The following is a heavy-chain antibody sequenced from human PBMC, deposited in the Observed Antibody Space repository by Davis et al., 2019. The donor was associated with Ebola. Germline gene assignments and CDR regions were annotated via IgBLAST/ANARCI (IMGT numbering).Heavy chain of an antibody. D-gene: IGHD2-2*01. J-gene: IGHJ6*02. Sequence: GESLKISCKGSGYSFTSYWIGWVRQMPGKGLEWMGIIYPGDSDTRYSPSFQGQVTISAAKSISTAYLQWSSLKASDTAMYYCARHGWGGVVPAAPLGYYYGMDVWGQGTTVTVSS. CDR2: IYPGDSDT. CDR1: GYSFTSYW. V-gene: IGHV5-51*01. CDR3: ARHGWGGVVPAAPLGYYYGMDV.